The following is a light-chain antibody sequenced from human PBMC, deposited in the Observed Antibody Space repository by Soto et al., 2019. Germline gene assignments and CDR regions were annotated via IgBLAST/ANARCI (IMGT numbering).Light chain of an antibody. V-gene: IGLV1-44*01. J-gene: IGLJ2*01. Sequence: QSVLTQPPSASGTPGQRVTISCSGSSPNIGSNTVNWYQQLPGTAPKLLIYSNNQRPSGVPDRFSGSKSGTSASLAISGLQSEDEADYYCEAWDDSLNGVVFGGGTKVTVL. CDR1: SPNIGSNT. CDR3: EAWDDSLNGVV. CDR2: SNN.